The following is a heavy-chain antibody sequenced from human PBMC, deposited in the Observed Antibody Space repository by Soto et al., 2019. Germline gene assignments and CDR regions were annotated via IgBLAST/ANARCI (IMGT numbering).Heavy chain of an antibody. CDR2: INHSGST. J-gene: IGHJ4*02. CDR1: GGSFSGYY. D-gene: IGHD2-2*01. CDR3: ARGPMGSSTSCYSDY. V-gene: IGHV4-34*01. Sequence: SETLSLTCAVYGGSFSGYYWSWIRQPPGKGLEWIGEINHSGSTNYNPSLKSRVTISVDTSKNQFSLKLSSVTAADTAVYYCARGPMGSSTSCYSDYWGQGTLVTVSS.